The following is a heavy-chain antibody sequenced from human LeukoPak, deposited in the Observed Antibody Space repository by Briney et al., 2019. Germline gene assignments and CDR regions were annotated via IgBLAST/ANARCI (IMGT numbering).Heavy chain of an antibody. V-gene: IGHV3-43*02. CDR3: AKDWASSGWYFPFDY. Sequence: GGSLRLSCAASGFTFDDYAMHCVRQAPGKGLEWVSLISGDGGSTYYADSVKGRFTISRDNSKNSLYLQMNSLRTEDTALYYCAKDWASSGWYFPFDYWGQGTLVTVSS. D-gene: IGHD6-19*01. CDR1: GFTFDDYA. CDR2: ISGDGGST. J-gene: IGHJ4*02.